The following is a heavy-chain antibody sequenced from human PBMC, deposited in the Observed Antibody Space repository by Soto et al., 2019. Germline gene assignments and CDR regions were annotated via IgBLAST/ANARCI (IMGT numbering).Heavy chain of an antibody. Sequence: QVQLQEWGPGLVRPSETPSLSCSVSGGSMSTYYWGWIRQPPGKGLEWIGYIFYNGKTNYNPSLESRVSISVVTSKKQFSLRVSSVTAADTAVYYCARHFPIGNNWNYFDYWGQGTLVTVSS. D-gene: IGHD1-1*01. CDR1: GGSMSTYY. CDR3: ARHFPIGNNWNYFDY. CDR2: IFYNGKT. V-gene: IGHV4-59*01. J-gene: IGHJ4*02.